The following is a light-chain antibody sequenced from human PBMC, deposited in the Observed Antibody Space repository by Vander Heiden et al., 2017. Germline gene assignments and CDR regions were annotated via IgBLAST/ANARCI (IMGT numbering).Light chain of an antibody. Sequence: DIQMTQSPSSLSASLGDSVTLTCRTSQNIDTYLNWYQQKPGKAPKLLMYGASSLQSGVPSRFSGSGSGTDFTLTINSLQPEDFATYYCQQSYSTPYTFGQGTKLEIK. J-gene: IGKJ2*01. CDR3: QQSYSTPYT. CDR1: QNIDTY. V-gene: IGKV1-39*01. CDR2: GAS.